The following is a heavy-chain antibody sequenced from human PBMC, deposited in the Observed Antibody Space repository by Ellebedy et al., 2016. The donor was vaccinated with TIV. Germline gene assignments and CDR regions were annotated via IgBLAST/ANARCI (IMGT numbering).Heavy chain of an antibody. J-gene: IGHJ2*01. CDR1: GGSISNSDYY. CDR3: ARAAWTWYIDL. Sequence: MPGGSLRLSCTVSGGSISNSDYYWNWIRQPPGKGLEGIGSIYYSGSAYYNTSLQSRVTMSVDTSKNQFSLKSNSVTAADTAVYFCARAAWTWYIDLWGRGTPVKVSS. V-gene: IGHV4-39*07. D-gene: IGHD1-1*01. CDR2: IYYSGSA.